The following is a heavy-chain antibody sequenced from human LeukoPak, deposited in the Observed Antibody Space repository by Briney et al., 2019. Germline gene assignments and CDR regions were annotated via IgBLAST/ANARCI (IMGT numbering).Heavy chain of an antibody. CDR2: ISSSGSSV. V-gene: IGHV3-48*03. CDR3: ARGPFVLIAAAANDAFDV. D-gene: IGHD6-13*01. CDR1: GFTFSSYE. J-gene: IGHJ3*01. Sequence: GGSLRLSCAASGFTFSSYEMNWVRQAPGQGLEWVSYISSSGSSVYYADSVRGRFTISRGNAKNSLYLQMNSLRAEDTAVYYCARGPFVLIAAAANDAFDVWGQGTVVTVSS.